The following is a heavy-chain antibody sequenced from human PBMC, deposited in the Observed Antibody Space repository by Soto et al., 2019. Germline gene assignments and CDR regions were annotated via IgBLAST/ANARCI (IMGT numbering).Heavy chain of an antibody. Sequence: SETLSLTCTVSGGSINRGGYYWTWIRQHPGKGLEWIGSVYYSGSTNYSPSLKSRVTISVDTSKNQFSLKLSSVSAADTAVYYCARGAGGNFYFDYWGQGTLVTVSS. CDR1: GGSINRGGYY. CDR3: ARGAGGNFYFDY. J-gene: IGHJ4*02. V-gene: IGHV4-31*03. D-gene: IGHD2-21*02. CDR2: VYYSGST.